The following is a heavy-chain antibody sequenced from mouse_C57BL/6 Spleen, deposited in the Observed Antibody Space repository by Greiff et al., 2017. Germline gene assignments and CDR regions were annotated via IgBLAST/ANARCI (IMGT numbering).Heavy chain of an antibody. CDR2: ISDGGSYT. J-gene: IGHJ2*01. CDR3: AREGGEFGY. CDR1: GFTFSSYA. Sequence: EVKVVESGGGLVKPGGSLKLSCAASGFTFSSYAMSWVRQTPEKRLEWVATISDGGSYTYYPDNVKGRFTISRDNAKNNLYLQMSHLKSEDTAMYYCAREGGEFGYWGQGTTLTVSS. V-gene: IGHV5-4*01.